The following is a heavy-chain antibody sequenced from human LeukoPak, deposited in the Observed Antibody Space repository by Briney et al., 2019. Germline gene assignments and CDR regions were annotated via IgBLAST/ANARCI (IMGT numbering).Heavy chain of an antibody. V-gene: IGHV3-73*01. CDR3: TGIAVAIDGFDI. D-gene: IGHD6-19*01. J-gene: IGHJ3*02. CDR1: GFTFSGSA. CDR2: IRSKANSYAT. Sequence: GGSLKLSCAASGFTFSGSAMHWVRQASGKGLEWVGRIRSKANSYATAYAASVKGRFTISRDDSKNTAYLQMNSLKNEDTAVYYCTGIAVAIDGFDIWGQGTMVTVSS.